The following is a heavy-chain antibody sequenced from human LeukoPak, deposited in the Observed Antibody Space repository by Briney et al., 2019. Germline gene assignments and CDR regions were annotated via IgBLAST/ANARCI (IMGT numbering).Heavy chain of an antibody. J-gene: IGHJ4*02. V-gene: IGHV4-34*01. CDR2: INHSGST. CDR3: ARDGRYYGSGSPSY. D-gene: IGHD3-10*01. Sequence: SETLSVTCAVYGGSFSGYYWSWIRQPPGKGLGWTGEINHSGSTNYNPSLKSRVTISVDTSKNQSSLKLSSVTAADTAVYYCARDGRYYGSGSPSYWGQGTLVTVSS. CDR1: GGSFSGYY.